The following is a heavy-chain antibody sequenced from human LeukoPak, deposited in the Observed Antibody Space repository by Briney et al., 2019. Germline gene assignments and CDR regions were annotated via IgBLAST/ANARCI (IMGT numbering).Heavy chain of an antibody. CDR3: ARGHYYDSSGYPCYFDY. CDR1: GGSISSGGYY. D-gene: IGHD3-22*01. V-gene: IGHV4-31*03. J-gene: IGHJ4*02. Sequence: SETLSLTCTVSGGSISSGGYYWSWIRQHPGKGLEWIGYIYYSGSTYYNPSLKSRVTISVDTSKNQFSLKLSSVTAADTAVYYCARGHYYDSSGYPCYFDYWGQGTLVTVSS. CDR2: IYYSGST.